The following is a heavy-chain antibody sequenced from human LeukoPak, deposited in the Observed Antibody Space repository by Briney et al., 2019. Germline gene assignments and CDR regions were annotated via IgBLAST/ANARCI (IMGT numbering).Heavy chain of an antibody. D-gene: IGHD3-10*01. V-gene: IGHV3-23*01. J-gene: IGHJ4*02. CDR2: ISGSGGRT. Sequence: GGSLRLSCAASGFTFSIYAMSWVRQAPGKGLEWVSSISGSGGRTYYADSVKGRLTISRDNPENTLFLQMNSLRAEDTAVYYCARDPYYVSGTYRYFDLWGQGTLVTVSS. CDR3: ARDPYYVSGTYRYFDL. CDR1: GFTFSIYA.